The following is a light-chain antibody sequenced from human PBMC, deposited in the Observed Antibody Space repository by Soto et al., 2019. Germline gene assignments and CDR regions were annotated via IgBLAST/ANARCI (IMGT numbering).Light chain of an antibody. CDR3: QSFDSSPNGFWV. J-gene: IGLJ3*02. CDR1: SSNIGAGYD. CDR2: GNS. Sequence: QSVLTQPPSVSGAPGQRVTISCTGSSSNIGAGYDVHWYQQLPGTAPKLLIYGNSNRPSGVPDRFSGSKSGTSASLAITGLQAEDVADYYCQSFDSSPNGFWVFGGGTKLTVL. V-gene: IGLV1-40*01.